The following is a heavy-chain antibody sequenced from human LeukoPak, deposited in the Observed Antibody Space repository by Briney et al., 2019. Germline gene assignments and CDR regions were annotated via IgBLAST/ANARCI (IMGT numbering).Heavy chain of an antibody. V-gene: IGHV5-51*01. CDR2: IYPGDSDT. Sequence: GESLKISCKGSGYSFTSYWIGWVRQMPGKGLEWMGIIYPGDSDTTYSPSFQGQVTISVDKSISTAYLRWSSLKASDSAMYYCARDVEMATISGGAFDIWGQGTMVTVSS. J-gene: IGHJ3*02. D-gene: IGHD5-24*01. CDR3: ARDVEMATISGGAFDI. CDR1: GYSFTSYW.